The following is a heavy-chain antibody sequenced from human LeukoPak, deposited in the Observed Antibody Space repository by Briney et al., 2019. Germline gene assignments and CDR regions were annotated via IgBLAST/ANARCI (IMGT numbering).Heavy chain of an antibody. CDR3: ARVLASTVVTPGDAFDI. V-gene: IGHV3-7*03. CDR1: GFTFSSYW. Sequence: GGSLRLSCAASGFTFSSYWMSWVRQAPGKGLEWVANIKQDGSEKYYVDSVKGRFTISRDNAKNSLYLQMNSLRAEDTAVYYCARVLASTVVTPGDAFDIWGQGTMVTVSS. J-gene: IGHJ3*02. CDR2: IKQDGSEK. D-gene: IGHD4-23*01.